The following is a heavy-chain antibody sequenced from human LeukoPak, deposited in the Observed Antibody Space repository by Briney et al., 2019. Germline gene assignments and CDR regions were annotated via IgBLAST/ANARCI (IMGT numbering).Heavy chain of an antibody. Sequence: SETLSLTCTVSGGSISSGDYYWSWIRQPQGKGMEWIVYIYYSGSTYNNPSLKRRVTISVDTSKTQFSLKLSSVTAADTAVYYCARDIAVAGTGNWFDPWGQGTLVTVSS. CDR1: GGSISSGDYY. CDR3: ARDIAVAGTGNWFDP. CDR2: IYYSGST. D-gene: IGHD6-19*01. V-gene: IGHV4-30-4*08. J-gene: IGHJ5*02.